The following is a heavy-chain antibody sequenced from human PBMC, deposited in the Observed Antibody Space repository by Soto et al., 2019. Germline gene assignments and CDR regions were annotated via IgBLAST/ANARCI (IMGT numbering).Heavy chain of an antibody. CDR3: ARLGWEGGGNGESP. CDR2: IYYSGST. D-gene: IGHD2-15*01. V-gene: IGHV4-59*01. Sequence: PSETLSLTCTVSGGSISSYYWSWIRQPPGKGLEWIGYIYYSGSTNYNPSLKSRVTISVDTSKNQFSLKLSSVTAADTAVYYCARLGWEGGGNGESPWGQGTLVTVSS. J-gene: IGHJ5*02. CDR1: GGSISSYY.